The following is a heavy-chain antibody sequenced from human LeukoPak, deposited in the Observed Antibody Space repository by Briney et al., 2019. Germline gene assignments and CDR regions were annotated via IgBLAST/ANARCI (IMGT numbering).Heavy chain of an antibody. CDR2: ISYDGSNK. Sequence: GRSLRRECAASGFTCSSCGMHWVRQAPGKGLEWVAVISYDGSNKYYADSVKGRFTISRDNSKNTLYLQMNSLRAEDTAVYYCAKDIQLWTSGFDYWGQGTLVTVSS. V-gene: IGHV3-30*18. D-gene: IGHD5-18*01. CDR1: GFTCSSCG. J-gene: IGHJ4*02. CDR3: AKDIQLWTSGFDY.